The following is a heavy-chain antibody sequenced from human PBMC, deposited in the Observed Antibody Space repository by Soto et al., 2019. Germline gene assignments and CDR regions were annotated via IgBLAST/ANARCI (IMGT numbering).Heavy chain of an antibody. CDR3: VSLWSVTGSRDY. CDR1: GLTFSDHY. J-gene: IGHJ4*02. D-gene: IGHD1-20*01. Sequence: EVQLVESGGGLVQPGGSLRLSCAVSGLTFSDHYMGWVRQAPGKGLDWVGRISDRVHSYSTEYAASVKGRFTISRDDSRNSLYLQMNSLKMEDTAVFYCVSLWSVTGSRDYWGRGTLVTVSS. V-gene: IGHV3-72*01. CDR2: ISDRVHSYST.